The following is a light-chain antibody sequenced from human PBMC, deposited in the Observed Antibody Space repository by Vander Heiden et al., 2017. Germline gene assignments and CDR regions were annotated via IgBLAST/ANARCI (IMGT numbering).Light chain of an antibody. J-gene: IGLJ1*01. CDR2: DVD. CDR3: SSYTTSGTFPYV. Sequence: QSALTQPASVSGSPGLSITISCTGTSSDIGGYSYVSWYQRHPGKAQKLIIYDVDSRPSGVSNRFSGSKSGKTASLTISGLQAEDEAEYYCSSYTTSGTFPYVFGAGTQVTVL. CDR1: SSDIGGYSY. V-gene: IGLV2-14*01.